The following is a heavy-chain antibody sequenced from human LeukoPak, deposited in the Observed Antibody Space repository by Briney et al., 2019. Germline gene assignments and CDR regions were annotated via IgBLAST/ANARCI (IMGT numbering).Heavy chain of an antibody. CDR3: ARDIPESHLSYSSLTDFDY. Sequence: GGSLRLSCVASGFTFSSYGMHWVRQAPGKGLEWVAFIRYDGSNKNYADSVKGRFSISRGNSKNTLYLQMNSLRAEDTAVYYCARDIPESHLSYSSLTDFDYWGQGTLVTVSS. CDR2: IRYDGSNK. D-gene: IGHD6-6*01. V-gene: IGHV3-30*02. J-gene: IGHJ4*02. CDR1: GFTFSSYG.